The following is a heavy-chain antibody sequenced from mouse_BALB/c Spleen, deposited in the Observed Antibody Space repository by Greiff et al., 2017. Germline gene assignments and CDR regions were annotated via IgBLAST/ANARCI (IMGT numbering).Heavy chain of an antibody. CDR1: GFTFSSYA. CDR3: ARDDGSSYHYAMDY. J-gene: IGHJ4*01. V-gene: IGHV5-9-4*01. CDR2: ISSGGSYT. D-gene: IGHD1-1*01. Sequence: EVQLVESGGGLVKPGGSLKLSCAASGFTFSSYAMSWVRQSPEKRLEWVAEISSGGSYTYYPDTVTGRFTISRDNAKNTLYLEMSSLRSEDTAMYYCARDDGSSYHYAMDYWGQGTSVTVSS.